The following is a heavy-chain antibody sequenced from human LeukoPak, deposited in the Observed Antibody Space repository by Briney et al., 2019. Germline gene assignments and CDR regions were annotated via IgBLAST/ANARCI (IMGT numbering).Heavy chain of an antibody. CDR2: INPSGGST. CDR1: GYTFTTYF. V-gene: IGHV1-46*01. J-gene: IGHJ4*02. CDR3: ARDPNSCSSITCYGTTFDY. D-gene: IGHD2-2*01. Sequence: ASVKVSCKASGYTFTTYFMHWVRQAPGQGLEWMGIINPSGGSTSYAQKFQGRVTMTRDTSTSTVYMELSSLRSEDTAVYYCARDPNSCSSITCYGTTFDYWGQGTLVTVSS.